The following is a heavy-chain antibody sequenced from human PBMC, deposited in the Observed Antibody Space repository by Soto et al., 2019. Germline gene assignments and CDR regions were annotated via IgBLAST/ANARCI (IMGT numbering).Heavy chain of an antibody. Sequence: SETLSLTCTVSCGSISSYYWSWIRQPPGKGLEWIGYIYYSGSTNYNPSLKSRVTISVDTSKNQFSLKLSSVTAADTAVYYCASVKNWNVFDYWGQGTLVTVSS. CDR3: ASVKNWNVFDY. V-gene: IGHV4-59*01. CDR1: CGSISSYY. CDR2: IYYSGST. J-gene: IGHJ4*02. D-gene: IGHD1-1*01.